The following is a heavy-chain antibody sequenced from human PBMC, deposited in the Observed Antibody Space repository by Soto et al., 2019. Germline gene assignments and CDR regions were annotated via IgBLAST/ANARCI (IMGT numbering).Heavy chain of an antibody. J-gene: IGHJ6*02. CDR1: GGSISSYY. CDR3: ARGREGLNYDFWSGSYYYYGMDV. V-gene: IGHV4-59*13. Sequence: KPSETLSLTCTVSGGSISSYYWSWIRQPPGKGLEWIGYIYYSGSTNYNPSLKSRVTISVDTSKNQFSLKLSSVTAADTAVYYCARGREGLNYDFWSGSYYYYGMDVWGQGTTVTVSS. CDR2: IYYSGST. D-gene: IGHD3-3*01.